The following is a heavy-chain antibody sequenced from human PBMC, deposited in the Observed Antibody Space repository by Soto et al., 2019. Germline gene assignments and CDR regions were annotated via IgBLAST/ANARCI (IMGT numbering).Heavy chain of an antibody. V-gene: IGHV4-34*01. D-gene: IGHD7-27*01. CDR3: AREAGFITGDRRDAFDI. CDR1: GGSFSGYY. J-gene: IGHJ3*02. CDR2: INHSGST. Sequence: SETLSLTCAVYGGSFSGYYWSWIRQPPGMGLEWIGEINHSGSTNYNPSLKSRVTISVDTSKNQFSLKLSSVTAADTAVYYCAREAGFITGDRRDAFDIWGQGTMVTVSS.